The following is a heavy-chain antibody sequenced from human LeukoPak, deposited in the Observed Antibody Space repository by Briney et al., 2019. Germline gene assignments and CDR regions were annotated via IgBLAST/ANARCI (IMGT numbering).Heavy chain of an antibody. CDR3: AYSNGSGRYPFDY. J-gene: IGHJ4*02. D-gene: IGHD3-10*01. V-gene: IGHV3-48*01. CDR1: GFTFSSYS. Sequence: PGGSLRLSCAASGFTFSSYSMNWVRQAPGKGLEWVSYISSSSSTIYYADSVKGRFTISRDNAKNSLYLQMNSLRAEDTAVYYCAYSNGSGRYPFDYWGQGTLVTVSS. CDR2: ISSSSSTI.